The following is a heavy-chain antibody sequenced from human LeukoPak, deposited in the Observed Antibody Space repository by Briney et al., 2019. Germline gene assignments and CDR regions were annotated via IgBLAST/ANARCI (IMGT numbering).Heavy chain of an antibody. CDR1: GYTFISYN. Sequence: ASVRASCKASGYTFISYNINWLRQATGQGLEWMGWVNPRSGDAGYLQKFQGRLTITRDSSIDTAYMDLSGLNSEDTAVYCARGVPLGYCTYGVCYPPYYFDYWGQGTLVTASS. D-gene: IGHD2-8*01. V-gene: IGHV1-8*01. CDR2: VNPRSGDA. J-gene: IGHJ4*02. CDR3: ARGVPLGYCTYGVCYPPYYFDY.